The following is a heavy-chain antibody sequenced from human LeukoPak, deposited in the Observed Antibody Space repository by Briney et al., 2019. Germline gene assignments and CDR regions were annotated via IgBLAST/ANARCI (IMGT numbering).Heavy chain of an antibody. CDR3: AADYYDSSGYYPPQWLA. CDR2: IIPIFGTA. CDR1: GGTFSSYA. J-gene: IGHJ4*02. V-gene: IGHV1-69*05. D-gene: IGHD3-22*01. Sequence: EASVKVSCKASGGTFSSYAISWVRQAPGQGLEWMGRIIPIFGTANYAQKFQGRVTITTDESTSTAYMELSSLRSEDTAVYHCAADYYDSSGYYPPQWLAWGQGTLVTVSS.